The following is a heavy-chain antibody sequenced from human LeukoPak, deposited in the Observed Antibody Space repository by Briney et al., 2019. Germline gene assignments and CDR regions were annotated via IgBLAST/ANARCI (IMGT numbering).Heavy chain of an antibody. D-gene: IGHD3-16*01. CDR3: ARLGGAYVGHFDY. J-gene: IGHJ4*02. CDR1: GGSFSGYY. Sequence: SETLSLTCAVYGGSFSGYYWSWIRRPPGKGLEWIGEINHSGSTNYNLSLKSRVTISVDMSKNQFSLNLSSVTAADTAVYYCARLGGAYVGHFDYWGQGTLVTVSS. CDR2: INHSGST. V-gene: IGHV4-34*01.